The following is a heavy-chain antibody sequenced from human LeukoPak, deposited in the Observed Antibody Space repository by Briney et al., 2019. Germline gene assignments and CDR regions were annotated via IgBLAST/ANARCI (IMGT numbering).Heavy chain of an antibody. CDR3: ARLDMQRWLQPLAFDY. CDR2: IYPGDSDT. Sequence: ESLQISCKGSGSSFTSYWIGWVRPLPGKGLEWMGIIYPGDSDTRYSPSFQGQVTISADKSISTAYLQWSSLKASDTAMYYCARLDMQRWLQPLAFDYWGQGTLVTVSS. V-gene: IGHV5-51*01. J-gene: IGHJ4*02. CDR1: GSSFTSYW. D-gene: IGHD5-24*01.